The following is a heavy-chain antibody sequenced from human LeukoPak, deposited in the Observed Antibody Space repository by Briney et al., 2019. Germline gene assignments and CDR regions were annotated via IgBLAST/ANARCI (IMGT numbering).Heavy chain of an antibody. D-gene: IGHD3-22*01. CDR2: ISGSGGST. Sequence: GGSLRLSCAASGFTFSTYWMHWVRQAPGKGLEWVSAISGSGGSTYYADSVKGRFTISRDNSKNTLYLQMNSLRAEDTAVYYCASTMIVVIIRYYFDYWGQGTLVTVSS. CDR1: GFTFSTYW. V-gene: IGHV3-23*01. CDR3: ASTMIVVIIRYYFDY. J-gene: IGHJ4*02.